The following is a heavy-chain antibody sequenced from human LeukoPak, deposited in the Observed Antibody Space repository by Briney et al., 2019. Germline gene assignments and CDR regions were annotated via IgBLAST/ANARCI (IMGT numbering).Heavy chain of an antibody. CDR1: GFTFSSYA. Sequence: GGSLRLSCAASGFTFSSYAMSWVRQAPGKGLEWVSAISGSGGSTYYADSVKGRFTISRDNSENTLYLQMNSLRAEDTAVYYCAKDGYSSDAFDIWGQGTMVTVSS. D-gene: IGHD5-12*01. CDR3: AKDGYSSDAFDI. CDR2: ISGSGGST. V-gene: IGHV3-23*01. J-gene: IGHJ3*02.